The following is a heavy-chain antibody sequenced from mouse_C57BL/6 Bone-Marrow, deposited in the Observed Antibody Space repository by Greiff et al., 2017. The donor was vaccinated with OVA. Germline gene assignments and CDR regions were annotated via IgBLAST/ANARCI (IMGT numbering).Heavy chain of an antibody. D-gene: IGHD2-2*01. Sequence: VQLQQSGTVLARPGASVKMSCKTSGYTFTSYWMHWVKQRPGQGLEWIGAIYPGNSDTSYNQKFKGKAKLTAVTSASTAYMELSSLTSEDSAVYYCATSGGYYGYFDVWGTGTTVTVSS. V-gene: IGHV1-5*01. CDR3: ATSGGYYGYFDV. CDR2: IYPGNSDT. CDR1: GYTFTSYW. J-gene: IGHJ1*03.